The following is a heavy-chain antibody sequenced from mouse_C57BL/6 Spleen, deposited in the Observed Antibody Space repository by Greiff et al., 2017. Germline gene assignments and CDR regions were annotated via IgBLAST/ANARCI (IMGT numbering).Heavy chain of an antibody. CDR3: ARGSYYGSISYYAMDY. Sequence: EVQRVESEGGLVQPGSSMKLSCTASGFTFSDYYMAWVRQVPEKGLEWVANINYDGSSTYYLDSLKSRFIISRDNAKNILYLQMSSLKSEDTATYYCARGSYYGSISYYAMDYWGQGTSVTVSS. J-gene: IGHJ4*01. CDR1: GFTFSDYY. D-gene: IGHD1-1*01. CDR2: INYDGSST. V-gene: IGHV5-16*01.